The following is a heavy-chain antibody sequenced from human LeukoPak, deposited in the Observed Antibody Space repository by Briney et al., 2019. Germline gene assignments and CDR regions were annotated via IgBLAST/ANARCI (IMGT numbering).Heavy chain of an antibody. D-gene: IGHD5-12*01. V-gene: IGHV3-23*01. Sequence: PGGSLRLSCAASGFTFSNYAMSWVRQAPGKGLEWVSTISGGGDSTFCTDSVKGRFTISRDNSKNTLFLQMHSLRAEDTALYFCAKTPRYSGYDPYFDYWGQGTLVTVSS. CDR1: GFTFSNYA. J-gene: IGHJ4*02. CDR3: AKTPRYSGYDPYFDY. CDR2: ISGGGDST.